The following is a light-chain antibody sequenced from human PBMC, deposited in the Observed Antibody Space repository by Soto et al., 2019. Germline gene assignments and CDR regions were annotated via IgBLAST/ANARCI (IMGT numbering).Light chain of an antibody. J-gene: IGLJ1*01. CDR1: SRDVGAYNY. V-gene: IGLV2-14*01. CDR2: DVT. Sequence: VLTQPASVSGSPGQSITISCTGTSRDVGAYNYVSWYQQHPGKAPKLMVYDVTNRPSGVSDRFSGSKSGNTASLTISGLQAEDEADYFCSSHSNITPYVFGTGTKVTVL. CDR3: SSHSNITPYV.